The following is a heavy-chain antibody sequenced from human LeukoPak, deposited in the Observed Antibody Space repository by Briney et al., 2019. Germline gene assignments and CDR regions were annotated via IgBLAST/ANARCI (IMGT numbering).Heavy chain of an antibody. D-gene: IGHD4-17*01. J-gene: IGHJ4*02. CDR1: GGTFSSYA. Sequence: SVKVSCKASGGTFSSYAISWVRQAPGQGIEWMGGIIPIFGTANYAQKFQGRVTITTDESTSTAYMELSSLRSEDTAVYYCALGGDYGDYDPDYWGQGTLVTVSS. V-gene: IGHV1-69*05. CDR3: ALGGDYGDYDPDY. CDR2: IIPIFGTA.